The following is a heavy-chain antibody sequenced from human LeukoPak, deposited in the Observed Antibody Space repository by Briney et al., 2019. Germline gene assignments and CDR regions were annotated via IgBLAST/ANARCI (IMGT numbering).Heavy chain of an antibody. CDR3: ARARSDFWSWGYFDY. D-gene: IGHD3-3*01. CDR1: GGTFSSYA. V-gene: IGHV1-69*13. CDR2: IIPIFGTA. J-gene: IGHJ4*02. Sequence: ASVKVSCKASGGTFSSYAISWVRQAPGQGLEWMGGIIPIFGTANYAQKFQGRVTITADESTSTAYMELSSLRSEDTAVYYCARARSDFWSWGYFDYWGQGTLVTVSS.